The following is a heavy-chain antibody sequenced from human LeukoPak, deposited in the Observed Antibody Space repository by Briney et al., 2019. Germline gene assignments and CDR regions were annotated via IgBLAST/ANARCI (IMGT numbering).Heavy chain of an antibody. CDR3: ARGTGSSWFDP. J-gene: IGHJ5*02. CDR2: INPNSGVT. Sequence: ASVQVSCKASGYRITGYYMDWVRQAPGQGLEWMGWINPNSGVTKYAQKFQGRVTMSRDTSTNTAYMELSRLRSDDTAVYYCARGTGSSWFDPWGQGTLVTVSS. CDR1: GYRITGYY. D-gene: IGHD3-10*01. V-gene: IGHV1-2*02.